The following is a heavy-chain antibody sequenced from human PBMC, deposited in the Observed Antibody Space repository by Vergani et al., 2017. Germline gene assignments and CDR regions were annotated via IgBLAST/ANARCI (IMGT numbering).Heavy chain of an antibody. CDR2: IKRDGTET. D-gene: IGHD2-15*01. CDR1: GFTFGDYY. CDR3: ARISGGSAPYLHY. V-gene: IGHV3-7*01. Sequence: EVHLEESGGGLVQPGGSLRLSCAASGFTFGDYYMAWIRLAPGKGLDWVANIKRDGTETFYVDSVKGRFTISRDNAKTTLYLQKNSLRDEDRGVYYCARISGGSAPYLHYWGQGTLVTV. J-gene: IGHJ1*01.